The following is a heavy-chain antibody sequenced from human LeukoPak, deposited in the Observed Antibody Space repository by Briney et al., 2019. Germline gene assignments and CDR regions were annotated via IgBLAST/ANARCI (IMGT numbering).Heavy chain of an antibody. CDR3: ARRRLGYYFDY. CDR1: GGSFSGYY. J-gene: IGHJ4*02. Sequence: SETLSLTCGVYGGSFSGYYWSWIRQPPGKGLEWIGEINPRGSTNYNPSLKSRVTLSADTSKNQFSPTLNSVTAADTAVYYCARRRLGYYFDYWGQGTLVTVSS. D-gene: IGHD5-24*01. CDR2: INPRGST. V-gene: IGHV4-34*01.